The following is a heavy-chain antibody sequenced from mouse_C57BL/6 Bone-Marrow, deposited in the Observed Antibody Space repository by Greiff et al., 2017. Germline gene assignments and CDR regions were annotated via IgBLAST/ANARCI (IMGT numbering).Heavy chain of an antibody. CDR2: ILPGSGST. J-gene: IGHJ4*01. D-gene: IGHD4-1*01. CDR3: ARTGTWNYYAMDY. CDR1: GYTFTGYW. V-gene: IGHV1-9*01. Sequence: VQRVESGAELMKPGASVKLSCKATGYTFTGYWIEWVKQRPGHGLEWIGEILPGSGSTNYNEKFKGKATFTADTSSNTAYMQLNGLATEDSAIYYCARTGTWNYYAMDYWGQGTSVTVSS.